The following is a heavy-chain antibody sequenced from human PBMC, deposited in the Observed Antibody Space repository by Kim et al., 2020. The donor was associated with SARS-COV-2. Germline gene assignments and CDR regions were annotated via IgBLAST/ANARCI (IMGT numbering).Heavy chain of an antibody. CDR1: GGTFKSYG. Sequence: SVKVSCKTSGGTFKSYGINWVRQAPGQGLEWLGRIIPVLETPTYAQKFQGRVTITADRSTSTAYMELTSLRSEDTAVYYCATADFDYWGQGNLVTVSS. J-gene: IGHJ4*02. CDR2: IIPVLETP. V-gene: IGHV1-69*04. CDR3: ATADFDY.